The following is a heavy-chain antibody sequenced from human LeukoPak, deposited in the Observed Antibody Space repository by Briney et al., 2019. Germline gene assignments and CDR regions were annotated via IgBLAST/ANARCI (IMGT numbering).Heavy chain of an antibody. CDR1: GGSISSSSYY. Sequence: SETLSLTCTVSGGSISSSSYYWGWIRQPPGKGLEWIGSTYYSGSTNYNPSLKSRVTISVDTSKNQFSLKLSSVTAADTAVYYCARRTPRYDSSGYYYGHRAFDYWGQGTLVTVSS. D-gene: IGHD3-22*01. CDR2: TYYSGST. J-gene: IGHJ4*02. V-gene: IGHV4-39*07. CDR3: ARRTPRYDSSGYYYGHRAFDY.